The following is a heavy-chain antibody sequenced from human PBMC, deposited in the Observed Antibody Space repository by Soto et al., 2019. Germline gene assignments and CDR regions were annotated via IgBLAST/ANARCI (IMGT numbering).Heavy chain of an antibody. D-gene: IGHD5-12*01. CDR2: IYYSGST. Sequence: SETLSLTCTVSGGSISSYYWSWIRQPPGKGLEWIGYIYYSGSTNYNPSLKSRVTISVDTSKNQFSLKLSSVTAADTAVYYCARERDGYNSPWGQGTLVTVSS. J-gene: IGHJ5*02. CDR3: ARERDGYNSP. V-gene: IGHV4-59*12. CDR1: GGSISSYY.